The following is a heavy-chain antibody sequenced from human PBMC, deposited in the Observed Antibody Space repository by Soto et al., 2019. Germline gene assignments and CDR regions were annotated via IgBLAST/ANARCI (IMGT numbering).Heavy chain of an antibody. V-gene: IGHV4-30-2*06. CDR1: GGSISSGGCF. J-gene: IGHJ5*02. D-gene: IGHD4-4*01. Sequence: SETLSRTCAVCGGSISSGGCFWSWVRQSRGKGLEWMGYMYPSGSAYYNTALKRRITLTVDTSKNQFSLELRSVTAADTAVYYCARLNRDDYNVDWFDPCGQVTLVTVSS. CDR3: ARLNRDDYNVDWFDP. CDR2: MYPSGSA.